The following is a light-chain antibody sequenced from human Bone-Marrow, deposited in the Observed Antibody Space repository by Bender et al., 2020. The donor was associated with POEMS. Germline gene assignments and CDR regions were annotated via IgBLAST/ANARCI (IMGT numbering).Light chain of an antibody. J-gene: IGLJ3*02. V-gene: IGLV2-11*01. Sequence: QSALTQPRSVPGSPGQSVTISCTGTSSDVGGYNYVSWHQHPPGEAPKLLIDDITEGPSGVPDRVSGAKSGNTASLTIAGRQADDEADDYCCSDAGSYTGVFGGGTKVTVL. CDR1: SSDVGGYNY. CDR3: CSDAGSYTGV. CDR2: DIT.